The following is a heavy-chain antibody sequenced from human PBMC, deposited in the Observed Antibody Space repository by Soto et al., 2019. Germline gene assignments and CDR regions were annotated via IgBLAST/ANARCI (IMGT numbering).Heavy chain of an antibody. CDR3: ASPKVLKSRDVPYFDY. Sequence: QVQLVQSGAEVKKPGSSVKVSCKASRGTFSSYAISWVRPAPGQGLEWMGGIITIFGTANYAQKFQGRVTITADESTITAYMEPSSLRSEDTAVYYCASPKVLKSRDVPYFDYWGQGTLVTVST. CDR1: RGTFSSYA. J-gene: IGHJ4*02. D-gene: IGHD2-2*01. CDR2: IITIFGTA. V-gene: IGHV1-69*12.